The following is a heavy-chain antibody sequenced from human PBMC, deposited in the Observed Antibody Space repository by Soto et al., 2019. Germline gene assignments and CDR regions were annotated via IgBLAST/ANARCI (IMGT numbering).Heavy chain of an antibody. D-gene: IGHD4-17*01. J-gene: IGHJ2*01. CDR3: ARGGGRYGDYRWYFDL. CDR1: GGTFSSYT. CDR2: IIPILGIA. Sequence: QVQLVQSGAEVKKPGSSVKVSCKASGGTFSSYTISWVRQAPGQGLEWMGRIIPILGIANYAQKFQGRVTITADKSTNTAYMELSSLRSEDTALYYCARGGGRYGDYRWYFDLWGRGTLVTVSS. V-gene: IGHV1-69*02.